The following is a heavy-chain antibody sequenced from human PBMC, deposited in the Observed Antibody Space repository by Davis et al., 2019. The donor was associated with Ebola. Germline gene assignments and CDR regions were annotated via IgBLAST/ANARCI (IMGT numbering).Heavy chain of an antibody. J-gene: IGHJ4*02. D-gene: IGHD4-17*01. CDR2: IKQDGSEK. CDR1: GFTSSSYW. V-gene: IGHV3-7*01. CDR3: AREGFTVTTFDY. Sequence: GGSLRLSCAASGFTSSSYWMSWVRQAQGKGLEWVANIKQDGSEKYYVDSVKGRFTISRDNAKNSLYLQMNSLRAEDTAVYYCAREGFTVTTFDYWGQGTLVTVSS.